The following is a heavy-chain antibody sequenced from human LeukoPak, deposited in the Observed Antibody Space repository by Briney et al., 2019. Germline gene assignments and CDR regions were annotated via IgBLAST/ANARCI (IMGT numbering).Heavy chain of an antibody. CDR3: DPHDSSSHF. J-gene: IGHJ4*02. D-gene: IGHD6-6*01. Sequence: GRSLRLSCAASGFTFSIYAMHWVRQAPGRGLEWVAFISSDGGNRYYADSVKGRFTIHRDNSRNTLYLKMNSLRDEDAAVYYCDPHDSSSHFWGQGTLVTVSS. CDR1: GFTFSIYA. CDR2: ISSDGGNR. V-gene: IGHV3-30-3*01.